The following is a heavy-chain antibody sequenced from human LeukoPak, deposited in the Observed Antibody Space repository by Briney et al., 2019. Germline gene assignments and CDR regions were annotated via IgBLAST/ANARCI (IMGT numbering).Heavy chain of an antibody. D-gene: IGHD3-22*01. CDR3: ARDRYDSSGYYYVSDD. Sequence: PSETLSLTCTVSGGSISSGSYYWSWIRQPAGKGLEWIGRIYTSGSTNYNPSLKSRVTISVDTSKKQFSLKLSSVTAADTAVYYCARDRYDSSGYYYVSDDWGQGTLVTVSS. J-gene: IGHJ4*02. V-gene: IGHV4-61*02. CDR2: IYTSGST. CDR1: GGSISSGSYY.